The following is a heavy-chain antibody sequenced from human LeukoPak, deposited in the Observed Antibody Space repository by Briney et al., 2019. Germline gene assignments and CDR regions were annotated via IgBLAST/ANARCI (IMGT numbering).Heavy chain of an antibody. V-gene: IGHV1-18*01. J-gene: IGHJ4*02. CDR3: ARDLSTMIETAFDY. CDR1: GYTFTSYG. CDR2: ISAYNGNT. Sequence: GASVKVSCKASGYTFTSYGISWVRQAPGQGLEWMGWISAYNGNTNYAQKFQGRVTMTRDTSISTAYMELSRLRSDDTAVYYCARDLSTMIETAFDYWGQGTLVTVSS. D-gene: IGHD3-22*01.